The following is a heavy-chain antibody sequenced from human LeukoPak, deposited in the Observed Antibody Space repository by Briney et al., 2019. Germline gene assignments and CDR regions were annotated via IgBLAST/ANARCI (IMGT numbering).Heavy chain of an antibody. V-gene: IGHV4-30-4*01. CDR3: ARGFSSGWRLDS. CDR2: IFYTGTT. CDR1: GGSISSGNSY. D-gene: IGHD6-19*01. Sequence: SETLSLTCTVSGGSISSGNSYWSWIRQPPGKGLEWIGYIFYTGTTYQNPSLKSRVTSSLDTSRNQFSLNVNSVTAADTAVYYCARGFSSGWRLDSWGQGTLVTVSS. J-gene: IGHJ5*01.